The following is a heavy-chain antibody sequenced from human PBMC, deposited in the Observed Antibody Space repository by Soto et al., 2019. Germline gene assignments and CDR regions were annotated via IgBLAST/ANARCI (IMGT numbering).Heavy chain of an antibody. Sequence: PGGSLRLSCSVSGLTFEYYAMHWVRQAPGKGLEWVSGISWDSRSVAYADSVKGRFTISRDNAENSLHLQMNSLRAEDTAVYYCAKDSIXRSFSRSSTRARDAFDIWGQGTMVTVSS. J-gene: IGHJ3*02. D-gene: IGHD6-6*01. CDR3: AKDSIXRSFSRSSTRARDAFDI. CDR1: GLTFEYYA. V-gene: IGHV3-9*01. CDR2: ISWDSRSV.